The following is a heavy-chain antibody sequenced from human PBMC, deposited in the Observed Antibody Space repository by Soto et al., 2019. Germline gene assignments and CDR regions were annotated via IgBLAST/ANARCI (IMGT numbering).Heavy chain of an antibody. D-gene: IGHD7-27*01. CDR2: ISASGDIT. CDR1: GFTFTTYA. CDR3: SKDSNLIPWGPSH. J-gene: IGHJ4*02. Sequence: PGGSLRLSCAASGFTFTTYAMRWVRQAPGKGLECVSAISASGDITYYADSVKGRFTISRDSSKNTLYLQMNGLIAEDAAIYFCSKDSNLIPWGPSHWCQGTLVTVSS. V-gene: IGHV3-23*01.